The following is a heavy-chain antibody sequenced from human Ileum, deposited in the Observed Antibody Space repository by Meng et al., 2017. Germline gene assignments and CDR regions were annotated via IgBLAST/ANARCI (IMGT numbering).Heavy chain of an antibody. J-gene: IGHJ4*02. Sequence: QLQRQEAGPGRVKPAETMSRMGTVSGGSISSSSHCCDWIRQPPGKGLEWIGSICYSGNTYYNPSLKSRVSMSVDTSKKQISLKLNSVTAADTAVYYCARRTGEVDLLDYWGQGTLVTVSS. D-gene: IGHD7-27*01. CDR3: ARRTGEVDLLDY. CDR1: GGSISSSSHC. V-gene: IGHV4-39*01. CDR2: ICYSGNT.